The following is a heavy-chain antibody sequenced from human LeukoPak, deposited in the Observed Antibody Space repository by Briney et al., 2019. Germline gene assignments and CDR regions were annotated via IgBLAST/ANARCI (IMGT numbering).Heavy chain of an antibody. CDR2: ISGSGGST. D-gene: IGHD3-10*02. CDR1: GFTFNKSW. V-gene: IGHV3-23*01. CDR3: AKDEWSGREYYYYYYMDV. J-gene: IGHJ6*03. Sequence: PGGSLRLSCAASGFTFNKSWMSWVRQAPGKGLEWVSAISGSGGSTYYADSVKGRFTISRDNSKNTLYLQMNSLRAEDTAVYYCAKDEWSGREYYYYYYMDVWGKGTTVTVSS.